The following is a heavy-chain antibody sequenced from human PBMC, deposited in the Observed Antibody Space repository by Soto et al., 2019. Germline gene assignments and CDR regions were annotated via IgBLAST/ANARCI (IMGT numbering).Heavy chain of an antibody. CDR3: ARHPATHYGDYLIDY. CDR1: GGSISSYY. Sequence: PSETLSLTCTVSGGSISSYYWSWIRQPPGKGLEWIGYIYYSGSTNYNPSLKSRVTISVDTSKNQFSLKLSSVTAADTAVYYCARHPATHYGDYLIDYWGQGTLVTVSS. CDR2: IYYSGST. V-gene: IGHV4-59*08. J-gene: IGHJ4*02. D-gene: IGHD4-17*01.